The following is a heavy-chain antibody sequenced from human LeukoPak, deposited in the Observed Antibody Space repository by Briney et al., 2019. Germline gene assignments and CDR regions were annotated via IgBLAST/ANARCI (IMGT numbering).Heavy chain of an antibody. J-gene: IGHJ5*02. CDR3: ATEGYCSGGSCSLAWFDP. CDR1: GYTLTKLY. CDR2: FDPKDGET. D-gene: IGHD2-15*01. Sequence: ASVKVSCKGSGYTLTKLYMHWVGQAPGKGGERMGGFDPKDGETNYAQKFQGRVTMTKDTSTDTAYMELSSLRSEDTAVYYCATEGYCSGGSCSLAWFDPWGQGTLVTVSS. V-gene: IGHV1-24*01.